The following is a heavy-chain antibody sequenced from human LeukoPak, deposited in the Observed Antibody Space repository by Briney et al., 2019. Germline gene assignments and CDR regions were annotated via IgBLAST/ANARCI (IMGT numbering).Heavy chain of an antibody. J-gene: IGHJ6*02. CDR3: AKDPYCSGGTCYGMDV. CDR2: IYAGDAT. Sequence: GGSLRLSCAASGFTVSSNFMNWVRQAPGKGLEWVSVIYAGDATYYADSVKGRLTISRDNSMNTLYLQMDSLRAEDTAVYYCAKDPYCSGGTCYGMDVWGQGTTVTVSS. D-gene: IGHD2-15*01. CDR1: GFTVSSNF. V-gene: IGHV3-53*01.